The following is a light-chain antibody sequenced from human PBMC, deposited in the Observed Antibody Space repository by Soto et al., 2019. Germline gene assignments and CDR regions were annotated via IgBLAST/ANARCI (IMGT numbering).Light chain of an antibody. CDR1: QSVSSD. Sequence: EILITQSPATLSVSPGERATLSCRASQSVSSDLAWYHQKPGQAPRLLIYGASTRATGIPARFSGSGSGTDFTLAISSLDPEDFAVYYCQQRIDWPPTFGQGTRLEIK. V-gene: IGKV3-11*01. CDR2: GAS. J-gene: IGKJ5*01. CDR3: QQRIDWPPT.